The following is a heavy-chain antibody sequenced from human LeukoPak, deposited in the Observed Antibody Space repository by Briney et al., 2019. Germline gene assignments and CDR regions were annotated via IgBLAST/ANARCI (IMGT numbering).Heavy chain of an antibody. Sequence: GASVKVSCKASGYTFNNYDINWVRQATGQGHEWMGYMNPNSGNTGYAQKFQGRVTITKNTSISTAYMELSSLRSEDTAVYYCARDSSGEIDCWGQGTLVTVSS. D-gene: IGHD6-25*01. CDR1: GYTFNNYD. V-gene: IGHV1-8*03. J-gene: IGHJ4*02. CDR3: ARDSSGEIDC. CDR2: MNPNSGNT.